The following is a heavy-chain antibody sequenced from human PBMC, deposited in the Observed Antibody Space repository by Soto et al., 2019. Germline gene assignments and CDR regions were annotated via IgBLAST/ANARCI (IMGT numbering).Heavy chain of an antibody. J-gene: IGHJ4*02. Sequence: SETLSLTCAVSGGSMSSGDYSWNWIRQPPGKGLEWIGYVYYGGSTYNNPSLQSRVTMSLDRSRNQFSLKLNSVTAADTAVYYCARVRREYDNSGPVDYWGQGTLVTVSS. CDR2: VYYGGST. V-gene: IGHV4-30-2*01. CDR1: GGSMSSGDYS. CDR3: ARVRREYDNSGPVDY. D-gene: IGHD3-22*01.